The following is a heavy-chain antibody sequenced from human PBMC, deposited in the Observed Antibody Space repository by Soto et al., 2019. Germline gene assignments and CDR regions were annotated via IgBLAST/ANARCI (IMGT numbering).Heavy chain of an antibody. D-gene: IGHD3-22*01. CDR2: IYHNGKS. V-gene: IGHV4-34*01. Sequence: QVQIQQWGGGLLKPSETLSLSCTVYGGSFSNYAWSWIRQPPGRGLEWIGEIYHNGKSDYNPSLKSRVTIAVDTSKNQFSLKLSSVIAADTAVYFCARGGYWRSDYWGQGALVTVSS. CDR1: GGSFSNYA. CDR3: ARGGYWRSDY. J-gene: IGHJ4*02.